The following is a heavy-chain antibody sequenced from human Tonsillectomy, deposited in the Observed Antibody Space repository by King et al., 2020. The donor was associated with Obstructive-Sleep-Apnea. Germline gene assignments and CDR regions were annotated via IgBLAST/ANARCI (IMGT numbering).Heavy chain of an antibody. V-gene: IGHV3-30*04. Sequence: VQLVESGGGVVQPGRSLRLSCAASGFTFSSYAMHWVRQAPGKGREWVAVISYDGSNKYYADSVKGRFTISRDNSKNTLYLQMNSLRAEDTAVYYCAGVPRAAAATRDAFDIWGQGTMVTVSS. CDR2: ISYDGSNK. CDR3: AGVPRAAAATRDAFDI. D-gene: IGHD6-13*01. CDR1: GFTFSSYA. J-gene: IGHJ3*02.